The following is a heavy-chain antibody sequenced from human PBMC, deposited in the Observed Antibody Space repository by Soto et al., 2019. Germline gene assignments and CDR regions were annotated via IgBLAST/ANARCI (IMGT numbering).Heavy chain of an antibody. CDR3: ATRYSYVHF. CDR2: INPNSGDT. D-gene: IGHD5-18*01. Sequence: ASVKVSCKSSGYAFTGYYIHWVRQAPGQGLEWMGWINPNSGDTNYAQKFQGRVTMTRDASFSTAYMELSSLRSDDTAVYYCATRYSYVHFWGQGTLVTVSS. V-gene: IGHV1-2*02. J-gene: IGHJ4*02. CDR1: GYAFTGYY.